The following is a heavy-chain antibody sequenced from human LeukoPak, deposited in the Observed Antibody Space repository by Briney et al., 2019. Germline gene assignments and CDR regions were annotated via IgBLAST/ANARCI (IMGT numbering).Heavy chain of an antibody. CDR2: ISGSGDST. D-gene: IGHD1-26*01. CDR1: GFTFSSYA. Sequence: GGSLRLSCAASGFTFSSYAMTWVRQAPGKGLEWVSSISGSGDSTYYADSVKGRFTISRDNSKNTLYLQMNSLRAEDTAVYYCAKDKLGGATTGGYYFDYWGQGTLVAVSS. CDR3: AKDKLGGATTGGYYFDY. V-gene: IGHV3-23*01. J-gene: IGHJ4*02.